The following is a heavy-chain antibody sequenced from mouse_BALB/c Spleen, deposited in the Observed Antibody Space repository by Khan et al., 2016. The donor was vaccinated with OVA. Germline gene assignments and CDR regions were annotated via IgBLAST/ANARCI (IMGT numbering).Heavy chain of an antibody. CDR2: IDPSSGGT. CDR1: GYSFTTYY. V-gene: IGHV1S135*01. D-gene: IGHD2-2*01. J-gene: IGHJ3*01. CDR3: TRHGYVAWFTY. Sequence: VQLQQSGPELMKPGASVKISCKASGYSFTTYYIHWVMQSHGTSLEWIGYIDPSSGGTTYNQKFKGKATLTVDKSSSTAYIHLTNLTSEDSAVYYCTRHGYVAWFTYWGQGTLVNVSA.